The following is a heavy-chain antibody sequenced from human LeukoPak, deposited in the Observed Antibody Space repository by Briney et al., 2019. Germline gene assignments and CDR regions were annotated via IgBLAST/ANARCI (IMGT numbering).Heavy chain of an antibody. Sequence: GGSLRLSCAASGFTFSSYWMSWVRQAPGKGLEWVANIKQDGSEKYYVDSVKGRFTIFRDNAKNSLYLQMNSLRAEDTAVYYCARDRRRGYSYGCFDYWGQGTLVTVSS. CDR2: IKQDGSEK. J-gene: IGHJ4*02. D-gene: IGHD5-18*01. CDR1: GFTFSSYW. V-gene: IGHV3-7*01. CDR3: ARDRRRGYSYGCFDY.